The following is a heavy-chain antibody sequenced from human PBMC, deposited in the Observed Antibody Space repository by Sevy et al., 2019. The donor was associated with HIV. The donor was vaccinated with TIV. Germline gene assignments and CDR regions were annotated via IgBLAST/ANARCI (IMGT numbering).Heavy chain of an antibody. V-gene: IGHV3-7*01. CDR1: GFTFSSYW. D-gene: IGHD3-3*01. Sequence: GGSLRLTCAASGFTFSSYWMSWVRQAPGKGLEWVANIKHDGSEKYYVDSVKGRFTISRDNAKNSLYLQMNSLRAEDTAVYYCARNTYYDFWSGSANYGMDVWVQGTTVTVSS. CDR2: IKHDGSEK. J-gene: IGHJ6*02. CDR3: ARNTYYDFWSGSANYGMDV.